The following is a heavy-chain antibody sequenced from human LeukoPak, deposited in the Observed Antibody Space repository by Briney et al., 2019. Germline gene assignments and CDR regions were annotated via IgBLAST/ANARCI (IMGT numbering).Heavy chain of an antibody. J-gene: IGHJ4*02. Sequence: GGSLRLSCAASGFTFSSYWMSWVRQAPGKGLEWVANIKQEGSEKYYVDSVKGRFTISRDNAKKSLYLQMNSLRAEDTAVYYCARGSGYSSGWHNDYWGQGTLAIVSS. D-gene: IGHD6-19*01. V-gene: IGHV3-7*03. CDR2: IKQEGSEK. CDR1: GFTFSSYW. CDR3: ARGSGYSSGWHNDY.